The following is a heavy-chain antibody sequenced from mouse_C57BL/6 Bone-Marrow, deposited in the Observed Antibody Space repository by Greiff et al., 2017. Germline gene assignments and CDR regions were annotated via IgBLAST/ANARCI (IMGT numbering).Heavy chain of an antibody. CDR3: ARRSYYSNGGFAY. J-gene: IGHJ3*01. V-gene: IGHV8-12*01. Sequence: QVTLKESGPGILQSSQTLSLTCSFSGFSLSTSGMGVSWIRQPSGKGLEWLAHSYWDDDKRSNPSLKSRLTISKDTSRNQVFLKLTSVDTADTATNYCARRSYYSNGGFAYWGQGTLVTVSA. CDR1: GFSLSTSGMG. D-gene: IGHD2-5*01. CDR2: SYWDDDK.